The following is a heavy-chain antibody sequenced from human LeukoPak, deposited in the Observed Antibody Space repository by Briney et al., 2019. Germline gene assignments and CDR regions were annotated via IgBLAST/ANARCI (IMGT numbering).Heavy chain of an antibody. CDR2: ISDSNGNT. J-gene: IGHJ5*02. CDR3: ARSPPGSSSWSEA. V-gene: IGHV1-18*01. CDR1: GYTFTNYG. Sequence: ASVKVSCNASGYTFTNYGISWVRQAPGQGLEWMGWISDSNGNTNYAQKLQGRVTMTTDTSTSTAYMELRSLRSDDTAVYYCARSPPGSSSWSEALGQGTLVTVSS. D-gene: IGHD6-13*01.